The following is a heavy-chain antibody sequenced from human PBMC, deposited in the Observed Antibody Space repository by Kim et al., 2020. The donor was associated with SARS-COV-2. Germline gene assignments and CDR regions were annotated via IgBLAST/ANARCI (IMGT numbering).Heavy chain of an antibody. CDR3: ARGGGYESRGREFDY. D-gene: IGHD5-12*01. J-gene: IGHJ4*02. V-gene: IGHV1-8*01. Sequence: QKFQGRVTMTRNTSISTAYMELSSLRSEDTAVYYCARGGGYESRGREFDYWGQGTLVTVSS.